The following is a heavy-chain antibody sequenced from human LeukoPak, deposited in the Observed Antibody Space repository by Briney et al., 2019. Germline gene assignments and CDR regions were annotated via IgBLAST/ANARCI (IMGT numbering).Heavy chain of an antibody. CDR1: GVSISSYY. J-gene: IGHJ4*02. D-gene: IGHD5-24*01. CDR2: VYISGTT. Sequence: SETLSLTCTVSGVSISSYYWSWIRQPAGKGLEWIGRVYISGTTNYNPSLKSRVTMSLDTSKSQFSLKLTSVTAADTAVYYCARDVGRDGFDYWGQGTLVTVSS. CDR3: ARDVGRDGFDY. V-gene: IGHV4-4*07.